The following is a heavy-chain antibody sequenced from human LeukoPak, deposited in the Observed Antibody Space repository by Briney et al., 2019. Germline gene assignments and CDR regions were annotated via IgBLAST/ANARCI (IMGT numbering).Heavy chain of an antibody. CDR3: ASYDDAFDI. J-gene: IGHJ3*02. D-gene: IGHD5-12*01. V-gene: IGHV4-4*09. CDR1: GGSISSYY. CDR2: IYTSGST. Sequence: SQTLSLTCTVSGGSISSYYWSWIRQPPGKGLEWIGYIYTSGSTNYNPSLKSRVTISVDTSKNQFSLKLSSVAAADTAVYYCASYDDAFDIWGQGTMVTVSS.